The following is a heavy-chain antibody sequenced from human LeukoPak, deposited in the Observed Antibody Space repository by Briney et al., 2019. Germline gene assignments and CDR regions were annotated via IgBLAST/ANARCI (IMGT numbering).Heavy chain of an antibody. CDR1: GYTFTSYG. CDR3: ARDARGAAAADDAFDI. J-gene: IGHJ3*02. Sequence: ASVKVSCKASGYTFTSYGISWVRQAPGQGLEWMGWISAYNGNTNYAQKLQGRVTMTTDTSTSTAYMELRSQGSDDTAVYYCARDARGAAAADDAFDIWGQGTMVTVSS. CDR2: ISAYNGNT. V-gene: IGHV1-18*01. D-gene: IGHD6-13*01.